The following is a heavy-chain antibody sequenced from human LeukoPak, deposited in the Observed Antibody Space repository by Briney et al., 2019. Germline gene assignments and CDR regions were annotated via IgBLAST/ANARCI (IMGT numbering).Heavy chain of an antibody. CDR2: INHSGST. D-gene: IGHD2-2*01. V-gene: IGHV4-34*01. CDR3: ARVPSRYNWFDP. CDR1: GGSFSGYY. Sequence: PSETLSLTCAVYGGSFSGYYWSWIRQPPGKGLEWIGEINHSGSTNYNPSLKSRVTISVDTSKNQFSLKLSSVTAADTAVYYCARVPSRYNWFDPWGQGTLVTVSS. J-gene: IGHJ5*02.